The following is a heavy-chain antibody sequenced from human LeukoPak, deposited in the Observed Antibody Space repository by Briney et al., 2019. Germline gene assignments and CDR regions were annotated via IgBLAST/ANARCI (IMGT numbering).Heavy chain of an antibody. V-gene: IGHV3-30*03. CDR1: GFTFSSYG. Sequence: PGRSLRLSCAASGFTFSSYGMHWVRQAPGKGLEWVAVISYDGSNKYYADSVKGRFTISRDNSKNTLYLQMNSLRAEDTAVYYCARAYTSPVAWGQGTLATVSS. J-gene: IGHJ5*02. CDR2: ISYDGSNK. D-gene: IGHD6-19*01. CDR3: ARAYTSPVA.